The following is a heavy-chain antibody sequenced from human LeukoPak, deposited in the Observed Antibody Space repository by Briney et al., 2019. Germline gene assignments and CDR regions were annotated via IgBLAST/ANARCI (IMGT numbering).Heavy chain of an antibody. J-gene: IGHJ4*02. V-gene: IGHV3-15*05. CDR2: IKSNSDGGTT. Sequence: AGGSLRLSCEASGLTFSKAWMSWVRQVPGKGMEWVGRIKSNSDGGTTDYAAPVKGRLIISRDDSKNTVYPQMNSLKTEDTALYFCTAFDCSAGSCFSPFDHWGQGTLVTVSP. D-gene: IGHD2-15*01. CDR1: GLTFSKAW. CDR3: TAFDCSAGSCFSPFDH.